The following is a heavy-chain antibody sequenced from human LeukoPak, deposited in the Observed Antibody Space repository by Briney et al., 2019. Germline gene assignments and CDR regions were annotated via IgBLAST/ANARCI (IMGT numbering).Heavy chain of an antibody. CDR2: MNPNSGNT. CDR3: ARVTGHLWFGELSGPFDY. D-gene: IGHD3-10*01. J-gene: IGHJ4*02. CDR1: GYTFTSYD. V-gene: IGHV1-8*01. Sequence: GASVKVSCKASGYTFTSYDINWVRQATGQGLEWMGWMNPNSGNTGYARKFQGRVTMTRNTSISTAYMELSSLRSEDTAVYYCARVTGHLWFGELSGPFDYWGQGTLVTVSS.